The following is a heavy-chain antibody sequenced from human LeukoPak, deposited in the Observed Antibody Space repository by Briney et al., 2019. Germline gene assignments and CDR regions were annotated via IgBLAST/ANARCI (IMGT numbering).Heavy chain of an antibody. Sequence: GGSLRLSCAASGFTFSNAWMSWVRQAPGKGLEWVGRIKSKTDGGTTDYAAPVKGRFTISRDDSKNTLYLQMNSLKTEDTAVYYCTSDIVVVPAAFHRPYWGQGTLVTVSS. CDR1: GFTFSNAW. D-gene: IGHD2-2*01. V-gene: IGHV3-15*01. CDR3: TSDIVVVPAAFHRPY. CDR2: IKSKTDGGTT. J-gene: IGHJ4*02.